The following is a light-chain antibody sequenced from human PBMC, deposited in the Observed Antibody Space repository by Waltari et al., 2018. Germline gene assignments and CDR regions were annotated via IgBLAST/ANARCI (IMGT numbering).Light chain of an antibody. J-gene: IGKJ1*01. Sequence: DIQMTQSPSTLSASVGDRVTITCRASQSISSWLAWYQQKPGKAPKRLIYKASSLESGVPSRFSGSGSGTEFTLTISSLKPDDFATYYCQQYNSYPWTFGQGTKVEIK. CDR2: KAS. CDR3: QQYNSYPWT. CDR1: QSISSW. V-gene: IGKV1-5*03.